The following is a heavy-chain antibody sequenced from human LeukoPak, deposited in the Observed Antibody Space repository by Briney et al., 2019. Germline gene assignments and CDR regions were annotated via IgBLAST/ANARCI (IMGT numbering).Heavy chain of an antibody. V-gene: IGHV4-59*11. Sequence: SETLSLTCTVSGASISGHYLTWIRQPPGNGLEWIGYISHIGSTNYNPSLKSRVTISVDTSKNQFSLKLTSVTAADTALYYCARDRISINALDMWGQGTMVTVSS. CDR1: GASISGHY. CDR2: ISHIGST. D-gene: IGHD1-14*01. J-gene: IGHJ3*02. CDR3: ARDRISINALDM.